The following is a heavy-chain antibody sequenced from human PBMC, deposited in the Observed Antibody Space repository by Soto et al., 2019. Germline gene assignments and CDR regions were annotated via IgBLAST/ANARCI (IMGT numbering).Heavy chain of an antibody. CDR1: GYTFTGYY. CDR2: INPNSGGT. CDR3: AREPSAKPTTVYYYYGMDV. D-gene: IGHD2-2*01. J-gene: IGHJ6*02. Sequence: ASVKVSCKASGYTFTGYYMHWGRQAPGQGLEWMGWINPNSGGTNYAQKFQRRVTMTRDTYSSTAYMELSRLRSDDTAVYYCAREPSAKPTTVYYYYGMDVWGQGTTVTVSS. V-gene: IGHV1-2*02.